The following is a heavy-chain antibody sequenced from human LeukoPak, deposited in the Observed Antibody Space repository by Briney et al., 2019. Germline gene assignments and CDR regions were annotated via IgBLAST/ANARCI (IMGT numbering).Heavy chain of an antibody. CDR3: ARALKYYDILTGSNWFGP. CDR2: FMLIFGTA. V-gene: IGHV1-69*06. Sequence: GASVKVSCKDSGATFTSYTSSRGREDPGQGLGWVGGFMLIFGTANYAQKFQGSVTVTADKSTSTAYMELSSLRSEDTAVYYCARALKYYDILTGSNWFGPWGQGTLVTVSS. CDR1: GATFTSYT. D-gene: IGHD3-9*01. J-gene: IGHJ5*02.